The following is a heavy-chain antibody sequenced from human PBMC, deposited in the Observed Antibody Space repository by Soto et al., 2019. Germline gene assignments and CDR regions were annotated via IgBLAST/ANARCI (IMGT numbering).Heavy chain of an antibody. CDR1: GFTFSDYY. CDR2: ISSSGNII. Sequence: QVQLVESGGGLVKPGGSLRLSCAGSGFTFSDYYMSWIRQAPGKGLEWVSYISSSGNIIYYADSVKGRFTISRDNVKNSLYLQMNSLRAEDTAVYYCARDLGYYASDGYFDYWGQGTLVTVSS. CDR3: ARDLGYYASDGYFDY. V-gene: IGHV3-11*01. J-gene: IGHJ4*02. D-gene: IGHD3-22*01.